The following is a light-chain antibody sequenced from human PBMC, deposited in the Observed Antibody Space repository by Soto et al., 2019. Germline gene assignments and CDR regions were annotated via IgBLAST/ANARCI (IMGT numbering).Light chain of an antibody. Sequence: QSVLTQPPSVSAAPGQKITISCSGSSSNIGINYVSWFQHLPGTAPKLLMYDNNKRPSGIPDRFSGSKSGTSATLGITGLQTGDEADYYCGTWDSSLSVYVFGTGTKDTIL. CDR1: SSNIGINY. CDR2: DNN. V-gene: IGLV1-51*01. CDR3: GTWDSSLSVYV. J-gene: IGLJ1*01.